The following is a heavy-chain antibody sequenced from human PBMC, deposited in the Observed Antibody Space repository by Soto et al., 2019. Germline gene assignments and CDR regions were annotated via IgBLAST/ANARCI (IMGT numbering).Heavy chain of an antibody. CDR2: MGNDEITT. J-gene: IGHJ3*02. CDR1: GFTFSTYG. V-gene: IGHV3-30*18. Sequence: QVQLVESGGGVVQPGRSLRLSCAASGFTFSTYGMHWVRQAPGKGLEWVAVMGNDEITTVYADSVKGRFTISRDNSKNTLFLQMNSLRADDTAVYYCAKEFQWELHAFDIWGQGTMVTVSS. D-gene: IGHD1-26*01. CDR3: AKEFQWELHAFDI.